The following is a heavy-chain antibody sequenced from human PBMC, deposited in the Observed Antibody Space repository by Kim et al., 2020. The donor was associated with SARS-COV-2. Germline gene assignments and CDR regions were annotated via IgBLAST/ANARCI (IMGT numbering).Heavy chain of an antibody. J-gene: IGHJ5*02. D-gene: IGHD3-3*01. CDR2: IYYSGST. CDR1: GGSISSGGYY. CDR3: ARSGLKEVTILGVVEDNWFDP. V-gene: IGHV4-39*07. Sequence: SETLSLTCTVSGGSISSGGYYWGWIRQPPGKGLEWIGCIYYSGSTYYNPSLKSRVTISVDTSKNQFSLKLSSVTAADTAVYYCARSGLKEVTILGVVEDNWFDPWGQGTLVTVSS.